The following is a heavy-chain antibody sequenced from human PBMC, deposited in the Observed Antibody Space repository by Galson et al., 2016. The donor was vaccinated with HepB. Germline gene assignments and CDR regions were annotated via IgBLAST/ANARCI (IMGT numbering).Heavy chain of an antibody. D-gene: IGHD1-1*01. Sequence: CAISGDSVSSNSATWNWIRLSPSRGLEWLGRTYYRSKWYSDYALSVKSRISINAYPSKSQFSLQLKSVTPEDTAVYYCARRSGNGFDVWGQGTTVTVS. J-gene: IGHJ6*02. CDR3: ARRSGNGFDV. V-gene: IGHV6-1*01. CDR1: GDSVSSNSAT. CDR2: TYYRSKWYS.